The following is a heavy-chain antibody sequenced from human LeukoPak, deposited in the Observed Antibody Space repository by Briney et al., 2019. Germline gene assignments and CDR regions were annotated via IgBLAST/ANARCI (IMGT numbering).Heavy chain of an antibody. V-gene: IGHV3-49*04. D-gene: IGHD3-22*01. Sequence: GGSLRLSCAASGFTFSNAWMSWVRQAPGKGLEWIGFIRNKANGGTTEYAASVKGRFTISRDDSKTIAHLQMSSLKTEDTAVYYCSRFYSSGWASGAFDIWGQGTMVTVSS. CDR2: IRNKANGGTT. CDR1: GFTFSNAW. CDR3: SRFYSSGWASGAFDI. J-gene: IGHJ3*02.